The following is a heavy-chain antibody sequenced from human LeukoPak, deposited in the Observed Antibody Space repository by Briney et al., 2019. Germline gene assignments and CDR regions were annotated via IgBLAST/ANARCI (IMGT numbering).Heavy chain of an antibody. D-gene: IGHD1-1*01. V-gene: IGHV3-11*03. Sequence: PGGSLRLSCAASGFTFSDYQMSWIRQAPGKGLEWVSYITSRSSYTYYADSVKGRFTISRDNAKNSLYLQMNSLRADDTAVYYCARNWNDVLHYWGQGTLVTVSS. CDR2: ITSRSSYT. CDR3: ARNWNDVLHY. J-gene: IGHJ4*02. CDR1: GFTFSDYQ.